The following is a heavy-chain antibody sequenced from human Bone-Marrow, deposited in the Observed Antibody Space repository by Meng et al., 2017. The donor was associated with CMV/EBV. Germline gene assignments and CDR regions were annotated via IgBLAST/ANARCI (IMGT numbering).Heavy chain of an antibody. Sequence: GSSLKISCVVSGFTFSNAFMSWVRQAPGQGLEWVATIWPDGRTIRYLDSVRGRFIISRDNAKNSLSLQMNSLRAEDTAVYFCAKLLGQVTTYDFWGQGARVTVYS. CDR2: IWPDGRTI. CDR3: AKLLGQVTTYDF. V-gene: IGHV3-7*01. CDR1: GFTFSNAF. J-gene: IGHJ4*02. D-gene: IGHD4-17*01.